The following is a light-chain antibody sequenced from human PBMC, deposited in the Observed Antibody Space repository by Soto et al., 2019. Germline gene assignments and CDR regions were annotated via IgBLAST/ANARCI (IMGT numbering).Light chain of an antibody. V-gene: IGKV3-15*01. Sequence: EIVMTQSPATLSVSPGERATLSCRASQSISSNLAWYQQKPGQAPRLLIYRASTRATGIPARFSGSGSGTEFTLTISSLQSEDSAVYYCHQYNNWPRTF. CDR1: QSISSN. CDR3: HQYNNWPRT. J-gene: IGKJ1*01. CDR2: RAS.